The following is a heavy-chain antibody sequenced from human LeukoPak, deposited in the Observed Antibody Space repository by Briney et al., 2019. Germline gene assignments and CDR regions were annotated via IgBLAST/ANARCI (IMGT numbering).Heavy chain of an antibody. CDR1: GVSISSSSYY. J-gene: IGHJ4*02. D-gene: IGHD1-1*01. CDR3: ARDRPGTIGSYFDY. CDR2: IYYSGST. V-gene: IGHV4-39*07. Sequence: SETLSLTCTVSGVSISSSSYYWGWIRQPPGKGLEWIGSIYYSGSTYYNPSLKSRVTISVDTSKNQFSLKLSSVTAADTAVYYCARDRPGTIGSYFDYWGQGTLVTVSS.